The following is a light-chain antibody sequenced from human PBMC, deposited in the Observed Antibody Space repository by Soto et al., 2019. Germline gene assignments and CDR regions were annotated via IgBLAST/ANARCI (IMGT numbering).Light chain of an antibody. Sequence: QSVLTQPASVSGSPGQSITISCTGTSSDVGGYNYVSWYQQHPGKAPKLMIYDVRNRPSGVSNRFSGSKSVNTASLTISELQAEDEAEYYCSSYTTISTYVFGTGTKVTVL. J-gene: IGLJ1*01. CDR3: SSYTTISTYV. V-gene: IGLV2-14*01. CDR2: DVR. CDR1: SSDVGGYNY.